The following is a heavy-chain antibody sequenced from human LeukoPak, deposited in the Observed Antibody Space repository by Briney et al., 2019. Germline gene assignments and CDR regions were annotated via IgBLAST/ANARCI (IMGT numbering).Heavy chain of an antibody. D-gene: IGHD3-22*01. J-gene: IGHJ4*02. CDR2: VGHEDGTT. CDR3: ATGAIVFDY. V-gene: IGHV1-24*01. CDR1: GSTLSKIS. Sequence: ASVKVSCKVSGSTLSKISIDWVRQALGEGPEWMGSVGHEDGTTIHAQTFQGRFNMTVDTATDTAYMEMSSLMSEDTAIYYCATGAIVFDYWGQGTLVTVSS.